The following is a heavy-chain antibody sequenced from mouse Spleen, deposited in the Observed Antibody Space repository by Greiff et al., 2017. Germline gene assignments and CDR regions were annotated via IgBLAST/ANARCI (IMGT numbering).Heavy chain of an antibody. V-gene: IGHV3-6*01. CDR2: ISYDGSN. CDR1: GYSITSGYY. Sequence: EVQLQESGPGLVKPSQSLSLTCSVTGYSITSGYYWYWIRQFPGNKLEWMGYISYDGSNNYNPSLKNRISITRDTSKNQFFLKLNSVTTEDTATYYCAGRGYGNSWFAYWGQGTLVTVSA. CDR3: AGRGYGNSWFAY. J-gene: IGHJ3*01. D-gene: IGHD2-10*02.